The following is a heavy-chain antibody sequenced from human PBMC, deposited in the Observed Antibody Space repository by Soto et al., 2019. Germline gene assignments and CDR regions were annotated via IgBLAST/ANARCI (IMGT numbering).Heavy chain of an antibody. CDR3: GRGLHSIYYFDY. CDR1: GGSFSGYY. V-gene: IGHV4-34*01. Sequence: SETLSLTCAVYGGSFSGYYWSWIRQPPGKGLEWIGEINHSGSTNYNPSLKSRVTISVDTAKNQFSLKLSSVTAADTAVYYCGRGLHSIYYFDYWGEGTLVTFSS. D-gene: IGHD3-3*02. J-gene: IGHJ4*02. CDR2: INHSGST.